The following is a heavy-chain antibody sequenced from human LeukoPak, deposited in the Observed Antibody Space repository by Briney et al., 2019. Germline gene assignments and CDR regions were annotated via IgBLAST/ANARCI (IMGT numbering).Heavy chain of an antibody. V-gene: IGHV3-74*01. J-gene: IGHJ5*02. CDR1: GFTFSSSW. CDR3: ATSTCGGDCYGNWLDP. Sequence: PGGSLRLSCAASGFTFSSSWMHCVRQAPGKGLVWVSRINSDGRSPFYADSVKGRFTISRDNAKNTLFLQMNSLRVEDTAVYYCATSTCGGDCYGNWLDPWGQGTLVTVSS. D-gene: IGHD2-21*02. CDR2: INSDGRSP.